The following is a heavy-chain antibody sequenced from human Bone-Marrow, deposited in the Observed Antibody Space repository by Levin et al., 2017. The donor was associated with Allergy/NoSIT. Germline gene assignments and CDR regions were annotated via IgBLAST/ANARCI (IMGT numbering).Heavy chain of an antibody. D-gene: IGHD2-8*01. CDR2: IYGDGSRT. J-gene: IGHJ4*02. CDR3: VRELMRGGGLNY. V-gene: IGHV3-74*03. Sequence: GGSLRLSCAASGFTFSSYWMHWVRQAPGKGLMWVSRIYGDGSRTTYADSVKGRFTISRDNAKNTLYLQMNSLRAEDTAVYYCVRELMRGGGLNYWGQGTLVTVSS. CDR1: GFTFSSYW.